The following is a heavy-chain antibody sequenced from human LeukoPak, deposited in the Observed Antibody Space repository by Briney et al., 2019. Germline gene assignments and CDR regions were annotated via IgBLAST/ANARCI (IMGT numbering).Heavy chain of an antibody. V-gene: IGHV4-59*12. D-gene: IGHD5-18*01. Sequence: SETLSLTCTVSGGSISSYYWSWIRQPPGKGLEWIGYIYYSGSTNYNPSLKSRVTISVDTSKNQFSLKLSSVTAADTAVYYCARGTRAMVRYWGQGTLVTVSS. J-gene: IGHJ4*02. CDR1: GGSISSYY. CDR3: ARGTRAMVRY. CDR2: IYYSGST.